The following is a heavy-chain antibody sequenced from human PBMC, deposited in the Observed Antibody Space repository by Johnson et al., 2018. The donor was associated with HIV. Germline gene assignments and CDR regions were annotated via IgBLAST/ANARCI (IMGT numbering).Heavy chain of an antibody. CDR1: GFTFSDYY. V-gene: IGHV3-11*04. J-gene: IGHJ3*02. D-gene: IGHD2-15*01. CDR2: ISNSGGTI. CDR3: ARSKVCSVSSCPDGFDI. Sequence: QVQLVESGGGLVKPGGSLRLSCLASGFTFSDYYMSWIRQAPGKGLEWVSYISNSGGTIYSADSVQGRFTISRDNAKNSLFLQMNSLRAEDTAVYYCARSKVCSVSSCPDGFDIWGQGTMVIVSS.